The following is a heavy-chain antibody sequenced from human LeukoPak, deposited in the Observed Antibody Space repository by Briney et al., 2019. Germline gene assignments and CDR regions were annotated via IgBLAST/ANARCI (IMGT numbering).Heavy chain of an antibody. V-gene: IGHV1-69*04. CDR3: ASDYYDSSGYYDY. CDR2: IIPILGIA. J-gene: IGHJ4*02. D-gene: IGHD3-22*01. Sequence: SVKVSCKASGGTFSSYAISWVRQAPGQGLEWMGRIIPILGIANYAQKFQGRVTITADKSTSTAYMELSSLRSEDTAVYYCASDYYDSSGYYDYWGQGTLVTVSS. CDR1: GGTFSSYA.